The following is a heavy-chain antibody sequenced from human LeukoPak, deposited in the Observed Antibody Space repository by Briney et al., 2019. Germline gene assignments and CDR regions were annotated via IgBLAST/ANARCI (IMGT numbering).Heavy chain of an antibody. D-gene: IGHD2/OR15-2a*01. J-gene: IGHJ4*02. CDR2: IYSGGGT. V-gene: IGHV3-66*01. Sequence: PGGSLRLSCVVSGFTVSNNYMSWVRQAPGKGLGWVSVIYSGGGTHYADSVKGRFTISRDGSENTVYLQMNSLRAEDTALYYCARIDYLKFRDYWGQGTLVTVSS. CDR1: GFTVSNNY. CDR3: ARIDYLKFRDY.